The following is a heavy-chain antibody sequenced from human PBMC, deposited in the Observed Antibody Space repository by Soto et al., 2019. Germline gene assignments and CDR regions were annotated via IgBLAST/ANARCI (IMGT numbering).Heavy chain of an antibody. V-gene: IGHV4-59*01. J-gene: IGHJ4*02. D-gene: IGHD4-17*01. Sequence: SETLSLTCTVSGGSMSSNYWTWIGQSPGKGLEWIGYIYYTGSTKYNPSLKSRVTISLDTSKNQFSLRLTSVTSADTAVYYCARGGSYGDFFDYWGQGAQVTVSS. CDR1: GGSMSSNY. CDR3: ARGGSYGDFFDY. CDR2: IYYTGST.